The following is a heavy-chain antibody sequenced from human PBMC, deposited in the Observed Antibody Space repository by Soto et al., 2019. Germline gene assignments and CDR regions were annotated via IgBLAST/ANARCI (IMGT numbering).Heavy chain of an antibody. CDR3: AADVVVVAATSSAEYFQH. J-gene: IGHJ1*01. CDR1: GFTFTSSA. Sequence: ASVKVSCKASGFTFTSSAMQWVRQARGQRLEWIGWIVVGSGNTNYAQKFQERVTITRDMSTSTAYMELSSLRSEDTAVYYFAADVVVVAATSSAEYFQHWGQGTLVTVSS. V-gene: IGHV1-58*02. D-gene: IGHD2-15*01. CDR2: IVVGSGNT.